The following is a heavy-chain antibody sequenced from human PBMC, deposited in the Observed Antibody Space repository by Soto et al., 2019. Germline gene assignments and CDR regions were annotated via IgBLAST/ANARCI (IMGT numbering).Heavy chain of an antibody. CDR2: TSTFNGEA. V-gene: IGHV1-18*01. CDR3: ARVLDGSGSYFTDY. CDR1: GYSFTSTG. Sequence: QVQLVQSGAEVKKPGTSVKVSCKASGYSFTSTGICWVRQAPGQGPEWMGWTSTFNGEAKYAQKLQGRVTMTTDTSTTTAYMELRSLTSDDTAVYYCARVLDGSGSYFTDYWGQGTLVTVAS. D-gene: IGHD3-10*01. J-gene: IGHJ4*02.